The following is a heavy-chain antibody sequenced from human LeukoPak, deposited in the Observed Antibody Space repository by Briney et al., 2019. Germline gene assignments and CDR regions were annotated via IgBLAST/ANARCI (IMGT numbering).Heavy chain of an antibody. D-gene: IGHD3-10*01. CDR3: ARDEGSGSYLDY. J-gene: IGHJ4*02. V-gene: IGHV3-23*01. CDR1: GFSFSGYD. Sequence: GGSLRLSCAASGFSFSGYDMSWVRQAPGKGPEWVSAISGSGGSTYYADSVKGRFTISRDNSKNTLYLQMNSLRVEDTAVFYCARDEGSGSYLDYWGQGTLVAVSS. CDR2: ISGSGGST.